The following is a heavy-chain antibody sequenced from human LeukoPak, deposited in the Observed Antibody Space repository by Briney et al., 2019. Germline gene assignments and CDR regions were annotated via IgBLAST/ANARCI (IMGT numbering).Heavy chain of an antibody. D-gene: IGHD6-13*01. CDR1: GFIFSSYA. CDR2: ISYDGSNK. CDR3: ARGGSSWDFAFDI. Sequence: AGSLRLSCAASGFIFSSYAMHWVRQAPGKGLEWVAVISYDGSNKYYADSVKGQFTISRDNSKNTLYLQMNSLRAEDTAVYYCARGGSSWDFAFDIWGQGTMVTVSS. J-gene: IGHJ3*02. V-gene: IGHV3-30*04.